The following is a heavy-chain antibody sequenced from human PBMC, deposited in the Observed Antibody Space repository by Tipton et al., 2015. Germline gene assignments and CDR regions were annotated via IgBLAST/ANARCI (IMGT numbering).Heavy chain of an antibody. Sequence: TLSLTCAVSGGSISSSYWWSWVRQPPGKGLEWIGEIYHSGSTNYNPSLKSRVSISLDTSQSQFSLELTSVTAADTAMYYCARVESTGWYCDYWGQGTLVTVPS. J-gene: IGHJ4*02. CDR1: GGSISSSYW. CDR2: IYHSGST. V-gene: IGHV4-4*02. CDR3: ARVESTGWYCDY. D-gene: IGHD6-19*01.